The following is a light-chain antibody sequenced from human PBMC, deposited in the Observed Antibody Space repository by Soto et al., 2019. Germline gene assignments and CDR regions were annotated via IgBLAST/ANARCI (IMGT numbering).Light chain of an antibody. CDR1: QDISSA. CDR2: GAS. J-gene: IGKJ2*01. V-gene: IGKV1D-13*01. Sequence: AIQLTQSPSSLSASVGDRVTITCRASQDISSALVWYQQKPGKAPKLLIYGASSLESGVPSRFSGGGSGTDFTLTIRNLQPEDFATYHCQQFKNYPRTSGQGTKLEIK. CDR3: QQFKNYPRT.